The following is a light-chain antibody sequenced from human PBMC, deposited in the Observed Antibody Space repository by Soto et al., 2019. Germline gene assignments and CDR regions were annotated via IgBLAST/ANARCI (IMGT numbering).Light chain of an antibody. V-gene: IGLV7-43*01. J-gene: IGLJ3*02. Sequence: QAVVTQEPSLTVSPGGTVTLTCASSTGAVTSGDYPNWFQQKPGQAPRALTYSTSKKHSWTPARFSGSLLGGKAALTLSGVQPEDEAEYYCLLYYGGAQLVFGGGTKLTVL. CDR1: TGAVTSGDY. CDR3: LLYYGGAQLV. CDR2: STS.